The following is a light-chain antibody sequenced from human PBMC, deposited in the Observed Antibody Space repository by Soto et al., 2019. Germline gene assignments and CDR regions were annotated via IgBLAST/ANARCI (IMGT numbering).Light chain of an antibody. CDR1: SSDVGAYNY. J-gene: IGLJ2*01. Sequence: QSALTQPASVSGSPGQSITISCTGTSSDVGAYNYVSWYQQHPGKAPKLMIFEVSDRPSGVSNRFSGSKSGNSASLPISGLQAEDEADYYCSSYTRSNTLVFGGGTTLTVL. CDR3: SSYTRSNTLV. CDR2: EVS. V-gene: IGLV2-14*01.